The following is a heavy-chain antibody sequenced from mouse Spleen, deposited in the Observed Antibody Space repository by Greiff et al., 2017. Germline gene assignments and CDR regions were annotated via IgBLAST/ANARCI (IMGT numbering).Heavy chain of an antibody. Sequence: SGAELARPGASVKLSCKASGYTFTSYGISWVKQRTGQGLEWIGEIYPRSGNTYYNEKFKGKATLTADKSSSTAYMELRSLTSEDSAVYFCARFDDYDLAWFAYWGQGTLVTVSA. J-gene: IGHJ3*01. CDR3: ARFDDYDLAWFAY. V-gene: IGHV1-81*01. CDR1: GYTFTSYG. CDR2: IYPRSGNT. D-gene: IGHD2-4*01.